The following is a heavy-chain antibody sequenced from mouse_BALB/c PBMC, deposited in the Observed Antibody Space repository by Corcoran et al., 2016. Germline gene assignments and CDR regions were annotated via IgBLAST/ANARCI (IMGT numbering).Heavy chain of an antibody. J-gene: IGHJ1*01. CDR2: INPYNGGT. V-gene: IGHV1-26*01. Sequence: EVQLQQSGPELVKPGASMKISCKASGYSFTGYPMNWVKQSHGKNFEWIGLINPYNGGTSYNQKFKGKATLTVDKSSSTAYMELLSLTSEDSAVYYCARGSYFDVWGAGTTVTVS. CDR1: GYSFTGYP. CDR3: ARGSYFDV.